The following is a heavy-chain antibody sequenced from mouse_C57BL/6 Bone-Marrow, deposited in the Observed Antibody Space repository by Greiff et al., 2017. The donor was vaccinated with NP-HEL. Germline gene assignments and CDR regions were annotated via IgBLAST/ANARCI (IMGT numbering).Heavy chain of an antibody. J-gene: IGHJ1*03. V-gene: IGHV1-52*01. CDR2: IDPSDSET. CDR3: ARSGYYGSPLYWYFDV. Sequence: QVQLKESGAELVRPGSSVKLSCKASGYTFTSYWMHWVKQRPIQGLEWIGNIDPSDSETHYNQKFKDKATLTVDKSSSTAYMQLSSLTSEDSAVYYCARSGYYGSPLYWYFDVWGTGTTVTVSS. CDR1: GYTFTSYW. D-gene: IGHD1-1*01.